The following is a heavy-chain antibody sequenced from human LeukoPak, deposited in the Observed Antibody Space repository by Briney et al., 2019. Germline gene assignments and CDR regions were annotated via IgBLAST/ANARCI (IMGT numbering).Heavy chain of an antibody. CDR2: INQDEGET. CDR1: GFTFSGYW. J-gene: IGHJ4*02. D-gene: IGHD1-26*01. Sequence: GGPLRLSCAVSGFTFSGYWMTWVRQAPGKGLGWGASINQDEGETYYVASVEGRFTISRDNAKNTLYLQMNRLRVEETAIYYCVRSWLLVAATTPTDYWGQGTLVTASS. V-gene: IGHV3-7*01. CDR3: VRSWLLVAATTPTDY.